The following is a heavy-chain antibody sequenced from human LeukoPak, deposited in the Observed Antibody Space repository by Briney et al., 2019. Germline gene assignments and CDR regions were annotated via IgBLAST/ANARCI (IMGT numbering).Heavy chain of an antibody. J-gene: IGHJ6*02. D-gene: IGHD3-16*01. CDR1: GGSISQYF. V-gene: IGHV4-59*03. Sequence: PSETLSLTCTVSGGSISQYFWSWIRQPPGKGLEWIGFIYFSGITNFNPSLKSRVTISLDTSKNQFSLKLSSVTAADTAVYYCAGSRYGNYYYGMDVWGQGTTVTVSS. CDR2: IYFSGIT. CDR3: AGSRYGNYYYGMDV.